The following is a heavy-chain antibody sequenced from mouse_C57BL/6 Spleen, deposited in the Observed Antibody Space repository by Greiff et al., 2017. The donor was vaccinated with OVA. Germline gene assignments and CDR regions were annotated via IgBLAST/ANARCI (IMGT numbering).Heavy chain of an antibody. CDR3: ARTDPAGFAY. CDR2: INPNNGGT. J-gene: IGHJ3*01. V-gene: IGHV1-26*01. CDR1: GYTFTDYY. Sequence: VQLQQSGPELVKPGASVKISCKASGYTFTDYYMNWVKQSHGKSLEWIGDINPNNGGTSYNQKFKGKATLTVDKSSSTAYMELRSLTSEDSAVYYCARTDPAGFAYWGKGTLVTVAA.